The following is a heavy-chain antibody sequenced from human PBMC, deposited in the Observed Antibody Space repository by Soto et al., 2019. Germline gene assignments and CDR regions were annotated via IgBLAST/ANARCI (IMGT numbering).Heavy chain of an antibody. CDR3: ARALSSWYFDY. Sequence: PSETLSLTFAVSGGSISSGGYSWSWIRQPPGKGLEWIGYINPSGTSTIYAQKFQGRVTMTRDTSTNTVYMDLSSLRSEDTAVYYCARALSSWYFDYWGPGTQVTVSS. CDR1: GGSISSGGYS. D-gene: IGHD1-1*01. J-gene: IGHJ4*02. CDR2: INPSGTST. V-gene: IGHV4-30-2*02.